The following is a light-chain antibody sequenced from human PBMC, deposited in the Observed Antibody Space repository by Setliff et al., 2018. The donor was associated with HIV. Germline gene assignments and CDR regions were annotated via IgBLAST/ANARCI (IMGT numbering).Light chain of an antibody. CDR3: SSYTKRSTWL. J-gene: IGLJ3*02. CDR2: EVT. CDR1: SSDVGNYNY. V-gene: IGLV2-14*01. Sequence: QSVLTQPASVSWSPGQSISMSCTGTSSDVGNYNYVSWYQQYPGKVPKVIIFEVTKRPSGVSDRFSGSKSGNTATLTISGLQADDEADYFCSSYTKRSTWLFGGGTKVTVL.